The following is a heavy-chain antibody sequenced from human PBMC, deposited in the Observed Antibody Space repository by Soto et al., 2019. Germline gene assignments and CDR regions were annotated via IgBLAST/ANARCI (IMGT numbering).Heavy chain of an antibody. CDR2: IIPIFGTA. V-gene: IGHV1-69*01. CDR1: GGTFSSYA. Sequence: QVQLVQSGAEVKKPGSSVKVSCKASGGTFSSYAISWVRQAPGQGLEWMGGIIPIFGTANYAQKFRGRVTITADESTSTAYMELSSLRSEDTAVYYCARATEYYYDSSGTEVFDYWGQGTLVTVSS. D-gene: IGHD3-22*01. J-gene: IGHJ4*02. CDR3: ARATEYYYDSSGTEVFDY.